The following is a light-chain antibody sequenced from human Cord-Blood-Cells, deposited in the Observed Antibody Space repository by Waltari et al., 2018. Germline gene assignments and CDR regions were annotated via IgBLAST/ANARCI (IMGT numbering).Light chain of an antibody. J-gene: IGKJ4*01. Sequence: EIVLTHSPATLSLSPGERATPSCRDSQSVSSSLAWYQQKPGQAPRLLIYDAANRATGIPARFSGGGSWTDFTLTISSLEPEDVAVYYCQQRSNWPLTFGGGTKVEIK. CDR1: QSVSSS. V-gene: IGKV3-11*01. CDR2: DAA. CDR3: QQRSNWPLT.